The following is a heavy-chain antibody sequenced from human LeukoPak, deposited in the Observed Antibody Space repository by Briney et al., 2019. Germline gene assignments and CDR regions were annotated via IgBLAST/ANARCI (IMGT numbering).Heavy chain of an antibody. CDR3: ARDGIYSRNFDAFDI. D-gene: IGHD6-13*01. J-gene: IGHJ3*02. V-gene: IGHV1-2*02. Sequence: GASVKVSCKASGYTPTAYYMHWVRQAPGQGPEWMGWINPNSGGTDYAQKIQGRVTMTRDTSISTAYMELSSLTSDDTAVYYCARDGIYSRNFDAFDIWGQATMVTVSS. CDR2: INPNSGGT. CDR1: GYTPTAYY.